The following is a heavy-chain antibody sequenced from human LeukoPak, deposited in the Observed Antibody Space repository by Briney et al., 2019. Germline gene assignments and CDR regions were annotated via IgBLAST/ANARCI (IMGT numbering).Heavy chain of an antibody. Sequence: PGGSLRLSCAASGFTFSSYSMNWARQAPGKGLEWVSYISYSSSTIYYADSVKGRFTISRDNGKNSLYLQMNSLRAEDTAVYYCARDCLDYYDSSGYYYVSLPCYWGQGTLVTVSS. D-gene: IGHD3-22*01. J-gene: IGHJ4*02. CDR2: ISYSSSTI. V-gene: IGHV3-48*01. CDR1: GFTFSSYS. CDR3: ARDCLDYYDSSGYYYVSLPCY.